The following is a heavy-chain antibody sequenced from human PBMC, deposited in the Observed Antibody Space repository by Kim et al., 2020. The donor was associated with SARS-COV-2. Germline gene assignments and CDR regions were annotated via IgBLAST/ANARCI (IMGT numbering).Heavy chain of an antibody. CDR2: INHSGST. CDR3: ARGLGYSSGWYVGSSSGWFDP. J-gene: IGHJ5*02. D-gene: IGHD6-19*01. CDR1: GGSSSGYY. V-gene: IGHV4-34*01. Sequence: SETLSLTCAVYGGSSSGYYWSWIRQPPGKGLEWIGEINHSGSTNYNPSLKSRVTISVDTSKNQFSLKLSSVTAADTAVYYCARGLGYSSGWYVGSSSGWFDPWGQGTLVTVSS.